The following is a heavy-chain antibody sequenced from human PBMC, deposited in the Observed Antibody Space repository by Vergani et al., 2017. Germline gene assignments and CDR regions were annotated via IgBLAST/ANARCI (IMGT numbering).Heavy chain of an antibody. D-gene: IGHD4-17*01. Sequence: EVQLVESGGSLVKPGGSLRLSCAASGFSFTTYSMNWVRQAPGKGLEWVSSLSSSRRYIYYADSVKGRFTVSRDNAKNSLYLQMNSLRAEDTAVYYCARVQGDYEYYYYYYMDVWGTGTTVTVSS. J-gene: IGHJ6*03. CDR3: ARVQGDYEYYYYYYMDV. CDR2: LSSSRRYI. V-gene: IGHV3-21*01. CDR1: GFSFTTYS.